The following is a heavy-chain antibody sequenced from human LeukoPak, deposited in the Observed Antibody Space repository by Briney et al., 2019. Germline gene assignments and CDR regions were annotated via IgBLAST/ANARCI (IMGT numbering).Heavy chain of an antibody. D-gene: IGHD3-22*01. CDR1: GFTFSSYS. V-gene: IGHV3-48*04. Sequence: GGSLRLSCAASGFTFSSYSMNWVRKAPGKGLEWVSYISSGSSTIYYTDSVKGRFTISRDNAKNSLYLQMNSLRAEDTAVYYCSAGEGYYDSSDYYSAWAFNVWGQGTMVTVSS. J-gene: IGHJ3*01. CDR2: ISSGSSTI. CDR3: SAGEGYYDSSDYYSAWAFNV.